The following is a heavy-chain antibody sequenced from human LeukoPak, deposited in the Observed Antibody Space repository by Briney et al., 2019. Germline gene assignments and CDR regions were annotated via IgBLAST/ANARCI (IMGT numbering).Heavy chain of an antibody. CDR3: VRDPSGSGFAFDS. J-gene: IGHJ4*02. V-gene: IGHV3-33*01. CDR1: GFIFSNDA. D-gene: IGHD1-1*01. Sequence: GGSLRLSCAASGFIFSNDAMHWVRQAPGKGLEWVAFIWFDGSNKHYADPVKGRFTISRDNSEDTLYLQMNSLRAEDTAVYYCVRDPSGSGFAFDSWGQGALVTVSS. CDR2: IWFDGSNK.